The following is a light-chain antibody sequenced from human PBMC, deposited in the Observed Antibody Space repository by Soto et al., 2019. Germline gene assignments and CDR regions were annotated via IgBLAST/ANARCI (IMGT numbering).Light chain of an antibody. CDR2: TIS. Sequence: EVVMTQSPATLSVSPGERATLSCRASETVNSNLAWYQQKPGQAPRLLIYTISIRATGIPARFSGSGSGTDFTLTISSLQSEDFGVYYCQQYNNWWTFGQGTKVDIK. CDR3: QQYNNWWT. V-gene: IGKV3-15*01. J-gene: IGKJ1*01. CDR1: ETVNSN.